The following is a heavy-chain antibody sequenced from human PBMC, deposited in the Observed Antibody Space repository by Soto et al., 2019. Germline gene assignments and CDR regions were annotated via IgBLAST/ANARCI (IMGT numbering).Heavy chain of an antibody. J-gene: IGHJ3*01. CDR2: MKPSGRNT. V-gene: IGHV1-8*01. CDR1: GLAFPIDD. Sequence: QVQLVQSGAEVKKPGASVQVSCKASGLAFPIDDIIWVRQTIGKGIEFMGWMKPSGRNTGYAQKFQVRATFTWNTPTSTAYMDLSGLRSEDTAVYYCARYRTKVPVAFDVWGQGTMVTVSS. D-gene: IGHD3-16*02. CDR3: ARYRTKVPVAFDV.